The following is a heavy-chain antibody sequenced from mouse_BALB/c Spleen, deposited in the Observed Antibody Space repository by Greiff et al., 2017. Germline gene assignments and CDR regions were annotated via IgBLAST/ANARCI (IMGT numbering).Heavy chain of an antibody. Sequence: EVKLVESGGGLVQPGGSRKLSCAASGFTFSSFGMHWVRQAPEKGLEWVAYISSGSSTIYYADTVKGRFTISRDNPKNTLFLQMTSLRSEDTAMYYCARDGSGYWGQGTTLTVSS. V-gene: IGHV5-17*02. CDR3: ARDGSGY. CDR2: ISSGSSTI. CDR1: GFTFSSFG. D-gene: IGHD1-1*01. J-gene: IGHJ2*01.